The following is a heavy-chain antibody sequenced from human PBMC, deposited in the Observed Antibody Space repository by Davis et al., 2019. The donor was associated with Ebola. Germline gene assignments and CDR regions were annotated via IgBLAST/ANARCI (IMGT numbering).Heavy chain of an antibody. V-gene: IGHV3-30*03. D-gene: IGHD3-10*01. CDR2: ISYDGSNK. Sequence: GESLKISCAASGFTFSSYSMNWVRQAPGKGLEWVAVISYDGSNKYYADSVKGRFTISRDNSKNTLYLQMNSLRAEDTAVYYCARRDYYGSGSYYKGGMDVWGQGTMVTVSS. J-gene: IGHJ3*01. CDR1: GFTFSSYS. CDR3: ARRDYYGSGSYYKGGMDV.